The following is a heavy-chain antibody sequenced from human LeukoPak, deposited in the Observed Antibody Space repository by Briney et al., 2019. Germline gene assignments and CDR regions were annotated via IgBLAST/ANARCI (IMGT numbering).Heavy chain of an antibody. D-gene: IGHD4-23*01. CDR3: ARGRAGYGGNSDY. CDR1: GFTFGSYS. V-gene: IGHV3-48*02. J-gene: IGHJ4*02. CDR2: ISSSSSTL. Sequence: GGSLRLSCAASGFTFGSYSMNWVRQAPGKGLEWVSYISSSSSTLYYADSVKGRFTISRDNAKNSLYLQMNSLRDEGTAVYYCARGRAGYGGNSDYWGQGTLVTVSS.